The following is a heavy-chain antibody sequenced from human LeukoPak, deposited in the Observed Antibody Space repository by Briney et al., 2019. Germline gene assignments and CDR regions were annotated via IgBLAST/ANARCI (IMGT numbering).Heavy chain of an antibody. CDR3: AKDFYRGDSLDH. Sequence: GTSLRLSCAASGFIFDDYAVHWVRQAPGKGLEWVSGISWNSGSMEYADSVKGRFTISRDNAKNSLYLQMNSLRTEDTAIYYCAKDFYRGDSLDHWGQGTLVTVSS. V-gene: IGHV3-9*01. CDR1: GFIFDDYA. D-gene: IGHD4-17*01. J-gene: IGHJ4*02. CDR2: ISWNSGSM.